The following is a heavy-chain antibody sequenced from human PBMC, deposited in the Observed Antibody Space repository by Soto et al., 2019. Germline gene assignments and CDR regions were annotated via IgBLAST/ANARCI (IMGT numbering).Heavy chain of an antibody. Sequence: GGSLRLSCAASGFTFSSYAMHWVRQAPGKGLEWVAVISYDGSNKYYADSVKGRFTISRDNSKNTLYLQMNSLRAEDTAVYYCARPPAWPGIPKGAFDIWGQGTMVTVSS. CDR3: ARPPAWPGIPKGAFDI. CDR1: GFTFSSYA. J-gene: IGHJ3*02. D-gene: IGHD1-20*01. V-gene: IGHV3-30-3*01. CDR2: ISYDGSNK.